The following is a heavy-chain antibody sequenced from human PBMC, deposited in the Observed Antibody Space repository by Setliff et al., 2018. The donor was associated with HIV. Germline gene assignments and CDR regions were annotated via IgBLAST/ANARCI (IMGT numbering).Heavy chain of an antibody. Sequence: PGGSLRLSCVVSGVTFDDEAMHWVRQVPGKGLEWVSGISWESGRIGYADSVKGRFTTSRDNAKNSLYLQMNILRAEDTALYFCIKERLRGGAGVWGQGTLVTVSS. CDR3: IKERLRGGAGV. J-gene: IGHJ1*01. V-gene: IGHV3-9*01. CDR2: ISWESGRI. CDR1: GVTFDDEA. D-gene: IGHD2-8*01.